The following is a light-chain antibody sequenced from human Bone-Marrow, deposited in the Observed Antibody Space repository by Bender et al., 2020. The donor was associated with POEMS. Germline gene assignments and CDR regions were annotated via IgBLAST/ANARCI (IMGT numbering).Light chain of an antibody. CDR1: SSDVGSYDL. Sequence: QSALTQPASVSGSPGQSITISCAGTSSDVGSYDLVSWYQQHPGKAPKLMISGVNKRPSGVSDRFSGSKSGNTASLTISGLQAENEAEYYCSSYTTTTLEVFGGGTKLTVL. V-gene: IGLV2-14*02. CDR3: SSYTTTTLEV. CDR2: GVN. J-gene: IGLJ2*01.